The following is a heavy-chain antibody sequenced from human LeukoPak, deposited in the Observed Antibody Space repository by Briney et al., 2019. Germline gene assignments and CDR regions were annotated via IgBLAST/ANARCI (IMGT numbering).Heavy chain of an antibody. J-gene: IGHJ3*02. CDR2: IYYSGST. V-gene: IGHV4-39*01. CDR3: ARLPDSSGWDDAFDI. D-gene: IGHD6-19*01. CDR1: GGSISCSSYY. Sequence: PSETLSLTCTVSGGSISCSSYYWGWTRQPPGKGLEWIGSIYYSGSTYYNPSLKSRVTISVDTSKNQLSLKLSSVTAADTAVYYCARLPDSSGWDDAFDIWGQGTMVTVSS.